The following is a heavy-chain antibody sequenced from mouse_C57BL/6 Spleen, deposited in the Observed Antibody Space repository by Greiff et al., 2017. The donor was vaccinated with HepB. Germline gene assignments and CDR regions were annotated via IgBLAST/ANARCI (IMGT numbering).Heavy chain of an antibody. D-gene: IGHD2-1*01. CDR2: INPGSGGT. Sequence: VQLQQSGAELVRPGTSVKVSCKASGYAFTNYLIEWVKQRPGQGLEWIGVINPGSGGTNYNEKFKGKATLTADKSSSTAYMQLSSLTSEDSAVYFCARRNLLWYFDYWGQGTTLTVSS. CDR1: GYAFTNYL. J-gene: IGHJ2*01. V-gene: IGHV1-54*01. CDR3: ARRNLLWYFDY.